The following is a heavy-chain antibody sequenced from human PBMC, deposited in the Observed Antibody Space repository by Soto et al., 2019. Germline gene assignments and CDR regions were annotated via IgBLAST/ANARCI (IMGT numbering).Heavy chain of an antibody. Sequence: SLRLSCPASGFTFSSFWMSWVRQAPGKGLEWVANIKQDGSEKYYVDSVRGRFSISRDNAKNSLFLQMNSLRAEDTAVYYCARRPYGDYGDYFDYWGQGTLVTVSS. J-gene: IGHJ4*02. CDR1: GFTFSSFW. CDR3: ARRPYGDYGDYFDY. CDR2: IKQDGSEK. V-gene: IGHV3-7*01. D-gene: IGHD4-17*01.